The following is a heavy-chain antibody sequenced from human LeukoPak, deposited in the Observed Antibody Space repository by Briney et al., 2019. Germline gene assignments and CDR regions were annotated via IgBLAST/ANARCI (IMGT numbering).Heavy chain of an antibody. CDR3: ARGADYHSGGYYAFDV. CDR2: ISDNGGGT. Sequence: GGSLRLSCVASGFTFNNYAMSWVRQAPGKGMEWVSAISDNGGGTYSADSVKGRFTISRDNSKNTLYLQMNSLRAEDTAVYYCARGADYHSGGYYAFDVWGQGTMVTVSS. V-gene: IGHV3-23*01. D-gene: IGHD3-10*01. J-gene: IGHJ3*01. CDR1: GFTFNNYA.